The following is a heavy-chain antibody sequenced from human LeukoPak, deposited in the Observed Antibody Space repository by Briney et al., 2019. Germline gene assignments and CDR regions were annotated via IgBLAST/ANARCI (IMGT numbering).Heavy chain of an antibody. J-gene: IGHJ3*02. CDR2: INPSGSYT. CDR3: AREYSSGWYGGGDI. Sequence: ASVKVSCKASGFTFTSYYMHWVRQAPGQGLEWMGIINPSGSYTSYAQKFQGRVTMTRDTSTSTVYMELSSLRSEDTAVYYCAREYSSGWYGGGDIWGQGTMVTVSS. V-gene: IGHV1-46*01. D-gene: IGHD6-19*01. CDR1: GFTFTSYY.